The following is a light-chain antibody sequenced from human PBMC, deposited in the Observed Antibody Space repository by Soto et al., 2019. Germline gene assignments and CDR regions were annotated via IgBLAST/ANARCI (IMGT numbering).Light chain of an antibody. CDR3: QQYNNWPYT. CDR2: RAS. J-gene: IGKJ2*01. Sequence: EIVMTQSPATLSVSPGGSATLSCRASQHVSSNFAWYRQKPGQAPTLLIYRASTRATGIPARFSGSGSGTEFTLTISSLQSEDFSVSYCQQYNNWPYTFGQGTKLEIK. CDR1: QHVSSN. V-gene: IGKV3-15*01.